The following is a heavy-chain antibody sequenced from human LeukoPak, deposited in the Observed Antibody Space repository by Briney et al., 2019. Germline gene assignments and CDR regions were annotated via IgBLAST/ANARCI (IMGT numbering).Heavy chain of an antibody. V-gene: IGHV1-3*01. CDR3: AREGVRHTGGMDV. Sequence: GASVKVSCKASGYTFTSYAMHWVRQAPGQRLEWVGWINVGNGNTKYSQNFQGRVTITRDTSASTAYMELTSLRSEDTAVYYCAREGVRHTGGMDVWGQWTTVTASS. D-gene: IGHD2-8*02. CDR2: INVGNGNT. J-gene: IGHJ6*02. CDR1: GYTFTSYA.